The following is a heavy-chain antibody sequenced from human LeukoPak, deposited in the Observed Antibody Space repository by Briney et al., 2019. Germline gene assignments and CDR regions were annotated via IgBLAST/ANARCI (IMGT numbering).Heavy chain of an antibody. V-gene: IGHV3-74*01. J-gene: IGHJ4*02. CDR2: INNDGKST. CDR1: GFTFSSYW. D-gene: IGHD3-16*01. Sequence: GGSLRLSCAASGFTFSSYWMHWVRQAPGKGLVGVSRINNDGKSTNYADSVKGRFTISRDNAKNTLYLQMNSLRAEDTAVYYCARVRWGGLYYFDYWGQGTLVTVSS. CDR3: ARVRWGGLYYFDY.